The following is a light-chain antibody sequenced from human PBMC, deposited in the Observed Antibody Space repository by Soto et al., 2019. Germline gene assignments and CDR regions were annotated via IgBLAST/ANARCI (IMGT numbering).Light chain of an antibody. CDR3: QQSYTSPPFT. V-gene: IGKV1-39*01. CDR1: QNINIY. Sequence: DIQMTQSPSALSASVGDRVTITCRASQNINIYLHWYQHKPGKAPELLIFAASSVRSGVPSRFSGSGSGTEFTLAISSLQPEDVATYYCQQSYTSPPFTFGPGTKVDIK. CDR2: AAS. J-gene: IGKJ3*01.